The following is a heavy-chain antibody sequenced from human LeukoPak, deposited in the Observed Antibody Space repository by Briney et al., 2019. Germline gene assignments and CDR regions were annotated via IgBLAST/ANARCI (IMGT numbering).Heavy chain of an antibody. Sequence: GGSLRFSCAASGFTFSSYEMNWVRQAPGKGLEWVSYISSSGSTIYYADSVKGRFTISRDNAKNSLYLQMNSLRAEDTAVYYCARDTRYYYDSSGSDYWGQGTLVTVSS. CDR1: GFTFSSYE. J-gene: IGHJ4*02. CDR2: ISSSGSTI. D-gene: IGHD3-22*01. CDR3: ARDTRYYYDSSGSDY. V-gene: IGHV3-48*03.